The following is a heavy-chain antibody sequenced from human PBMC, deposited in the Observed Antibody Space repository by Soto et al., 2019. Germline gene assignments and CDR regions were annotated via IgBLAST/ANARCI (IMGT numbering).Heavy chain of an antibody. CDR1: GGSITNYY. J-gene: IGHJ6*02. V-gene: IGHV4-59*01. Sequence: SGTPSLTRTVSGGSITNYYWRWIRQPPGKGLEWIGNISNSGSTNYNPSLKSRVTISVDTSKNQFSLRLSSVTAADTAVYYCARGDSGWYSGDVWGQGTTVTVSS. CDR3: ARGDSGWYSGDV. CDR2: ISNSGST. D-gene: IGHD6-19*01.